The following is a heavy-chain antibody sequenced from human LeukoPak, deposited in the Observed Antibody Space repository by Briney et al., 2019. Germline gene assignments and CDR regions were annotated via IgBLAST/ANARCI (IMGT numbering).Heavy chain of an antibody. CDR1: GFTFSTYA. D-gene: IGHD2-2*01. V-gene: IGHV3-30-3*01. Sequence: GGSLRLSCAASGFTFSTYAMHWVRQAPGKGLEWVAVTSSDGTVKYYPDSVKGRFTISRDNSKNTLYLQVKSLRPEDTGVYYWARDPVPAAARHFDYWGQGTLVTVSS. J-gene: IGHJ4*01. CDR2: TSSDGTVK. CDR3: ARDPVPAAARHFDY.